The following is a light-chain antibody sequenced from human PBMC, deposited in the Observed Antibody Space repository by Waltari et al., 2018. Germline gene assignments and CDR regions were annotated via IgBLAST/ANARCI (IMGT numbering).Light chain of an antibody. J-gene: IGKJ2*01. Sequence: DIQMTQSPSTLSASVEDRVTITCRASQNVGHSLAWHQHKPGKAPKLLIYGASSLENEVPSRFSGSGSGTEFTLTISSLQPDDLATYYCQQYEGYSTFGQGTKVEIK. CDR3: QQYEGYST. CDR2: GAS. CDR1: QNVGHS. V-gene: IGKV1-5*03.